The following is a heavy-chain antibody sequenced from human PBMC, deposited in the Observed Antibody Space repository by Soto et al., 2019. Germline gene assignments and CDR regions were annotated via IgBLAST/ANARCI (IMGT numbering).Heavy chain of an antibody. V-gene: IGHV3-33*01. D-gene: IGHD6-19*01. CDR3: ARDGITLLTGYSSGWYLGY. CDR1: GFTFSSYG. J-gene: IGHJ4*02. CDR2: IWYDGSNK. Sequence: QVQLVESGGGVVQPGRSLRLSCAASGFTFSSYGMHWVRQAPGKGLEWVAVIWYDGSNKYYADSVKGRFTISRDNSKNXLXRQMNSLRAEDTAVYYCARDGITLLTGYSSGWYLGYWGQGTLVTVSS.